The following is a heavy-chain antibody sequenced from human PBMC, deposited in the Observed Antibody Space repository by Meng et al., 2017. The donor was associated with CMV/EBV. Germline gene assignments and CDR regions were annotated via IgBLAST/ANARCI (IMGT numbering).Heavy chain of an antibody. CDR1: GYSFTSYW. CDR2: IYPGDSDT. J-gene: IGHJ6*02. CDR3: VRVGVPAGNYYYGMDV. Sequence: GESLKISCKGSGYSFTSYWIGWVRQMPGKGLEWMGIIYPGDSDTRYSPSFQGQVTISADKSISTAYLQWSSLKASDTAMYYCVRVGVPAGNYYYGMDVWGQGTTVTVSS. D-gene: IGHD2-2*01. V-gene: IGHV5-51*01.